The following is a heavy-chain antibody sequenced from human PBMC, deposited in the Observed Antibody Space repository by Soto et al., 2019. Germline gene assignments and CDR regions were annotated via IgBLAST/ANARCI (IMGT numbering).Heavy chain of an antibody. D-gene: IGHD2-15*01. CDR1: GFTLSNYW. V-gene: IGHV3-74*01. Sequence: EVKLVESGGGLAQPGGSLRLSCAASGFTLSNYWMYWVRQAPGQGLVWVSRINSDGSVSRYADSVKGRLTISRDNVKNTLYLQMNSLRVEDTAVYYCARGDCVGGSCYSLAGSFYYYMDVWGKGTTVTVFS. CDR3: ARGDCVGGSCYSLAGSFYYYMDV. J-gene: IGHJ6*03. CDR2: INSDGSVS.